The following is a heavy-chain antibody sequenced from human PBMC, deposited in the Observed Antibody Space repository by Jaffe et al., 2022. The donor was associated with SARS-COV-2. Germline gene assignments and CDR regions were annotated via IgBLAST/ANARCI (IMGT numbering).Heavy chain of an antibody. CDR2: ISDSGDIT. D-gene: IGHD2-15*01. CDR3: AKGRASVVAAASNY. CDR1: GFIFGSYA. V-gene: IGHV3-23*01. J-gene: IGHJ4*02. Sequence: EVQLLESGENLVQPGGSLRLSCVASGFIFGSYAMAWVRQAPGKGLEWVSVISDSGDITYYADSVKGRFTISRDNSKNTLYLQMNSLRAEDTAVYYCAKGRASVVAAASNYWGQGTLVTVSS.